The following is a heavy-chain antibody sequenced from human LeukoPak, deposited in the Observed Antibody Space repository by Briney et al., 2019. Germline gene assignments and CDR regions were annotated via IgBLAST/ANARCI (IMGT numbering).Heavy chain of an antibody. CDR3: IKDLRLDLHLDTFEI. CDR2: ISWDSGHS. J-gene: IGHJ3*02. V-gene: IGHV3-9*01. Sequence: GGSLRLSCAASGFTFDDYAMHWVRQAPGKGLEWVSSISWDSGHSVHADAVQGRFTISRDNAKNSLYLQMNNLRPEDTALYYCIKDLRLDLHLDTFEIWGQGTMVIVSS. CDR1: GFTFDDYA. D-gene: IGHD1-7*01.